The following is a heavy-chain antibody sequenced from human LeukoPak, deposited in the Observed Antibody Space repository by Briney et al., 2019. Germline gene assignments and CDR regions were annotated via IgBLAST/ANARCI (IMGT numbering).Heavy chain of an antibody. Sequence: GGSLRLSCAASGFTFSSYTGFWVRQAPGMGLEYVSAISNNRGNTYYANSVKGRFTISRDNSKNTLYLQMGSLRPEDMGVYYCARENARDGFNFWGQGTLVTVSS. D-gene: IGHD1-1*01. V-gene: IGHV3-64*01. CDR3: ARENARDGFNF. CDR1: GFTFSSYT. J-gene: IGHJ4*02. CDR2: ISNNRGNT.